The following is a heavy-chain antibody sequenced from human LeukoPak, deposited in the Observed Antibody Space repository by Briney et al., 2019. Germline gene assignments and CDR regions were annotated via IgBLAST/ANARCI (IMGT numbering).Heavy chain of an antibody. CDR3: AKGFTRWSFVD. V-gene: IGHV3-23*01. Sequence: GGSLRLSCAASGFTFSSCAMSWVRQAPGKGLEWVSAIIGSGGSTYYADSVKGRFTISRDNSKNTLYLQMNSLRVEDTALYYCAKGFTRWSFVDWGQGTLVTVSS. CDR2: IIGSGGST. J-gene: IGHJ4*02. D-gene: IGHD2-15*01. CDR1: GFTFSSCA.